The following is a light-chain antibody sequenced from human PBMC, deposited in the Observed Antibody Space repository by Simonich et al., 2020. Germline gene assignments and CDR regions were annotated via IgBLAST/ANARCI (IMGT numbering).Light chain of an antibody. J-gene: IGLJ3*02. CDR3: QSYDSSNHWV. Sequence: NFMLTQPHSVSESPGKTVTISCTRSSGSIASNYVQWYQQRPGSAPTTGIFEDNHRPSGVPDRFSGSIDSSSNSASLTISGLKTEDEADYYCQSYDSSNHWVFGGGTKLTVL. CDR1: SGSIASNY. CDR2: EDN. V-gene: IGLV6-57*03.